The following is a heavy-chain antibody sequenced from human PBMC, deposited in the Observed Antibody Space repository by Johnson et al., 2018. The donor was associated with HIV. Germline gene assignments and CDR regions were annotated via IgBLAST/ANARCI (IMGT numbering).Heavy chain of an antibody. D-gene: IGHD1-26*01. CDR2: ISGTGGTT. V-gene: IGHV3-23*04. J-gene: IGHJ3*02. CDR3: AKLRSGSYAVDAFDI. Sequence: EVQLVESGGGLVQPGGSLRMSCVASGFTFSTYGMTWVRQAPGKGLEWVSAISGTGGTTYYADSVRGRFSISRDKSKDTLYLQMNSLRAEDTAVYYCAKLRSGSYAVDAFDIWGQGTMVTVSS. CDR1: GFTFSTYG.